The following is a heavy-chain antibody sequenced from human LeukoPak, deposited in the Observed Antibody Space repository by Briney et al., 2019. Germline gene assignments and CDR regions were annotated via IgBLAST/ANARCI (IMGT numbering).Heavy chain of an antibody. CDR3: ARHLGQWLVKGGRYFDY. J-gene: IGHJ4*02. V-gene: IGHV4-39*01. D-gene: IGHD6-19*01. CDR2: IYYSGST. CDR1: GGSISSSSYY. Sequence: SETLSLTCTVSGGSISSSSYYWGWIRQPPGKGLEWIGNIYYSGSTYYNPSLKSRVTISVDTSKNQFSLKLSSVTAADTAVHYCARHLGQWLVKGGRYFDYWGQGTLVTVSS.